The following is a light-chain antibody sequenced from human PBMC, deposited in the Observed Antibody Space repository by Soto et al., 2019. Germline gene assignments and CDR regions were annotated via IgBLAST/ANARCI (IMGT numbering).Light chain of an antibody. Sequence: QSALTQPASVSGSPGQSITISCTGTSSDVGGYNYVSWYQQHPGKAPKLVIYDVSNRPSGVSYRFSGSRSGNTASLTISGLQTEDEADYYCSSYTTSSTLVFGGGNKLTVL. J-gene: IGLJ2*01. CDR1: SSDVGGYNY. CDR3: SSYTTSSTLV. V-gene: IGLV2-14*01. CDR2: DVS.